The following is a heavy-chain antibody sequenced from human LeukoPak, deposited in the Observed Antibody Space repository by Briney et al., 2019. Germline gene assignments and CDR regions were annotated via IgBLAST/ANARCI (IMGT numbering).Heavy chain of an antibody. CDR2: INGSGGHT. CDR1: GITFISHA. V-gene: IGHV3-23*01. CDR3: AKGGAATMRDGYNYYYYYMEV. Sequence: PGGSLRLSCAASGITFISHAMSWVRQAPGKGLEWVSLINGSGGHTYYGDSVKGRFTISRDNSTNRLYLQMNSLRPEDTAVYYCAKGGAATMRDGYNYYYYYMEVWGRGTTVTVSS. D-gene: IGHD5-24*01. J-gene: IGHJ6*03.